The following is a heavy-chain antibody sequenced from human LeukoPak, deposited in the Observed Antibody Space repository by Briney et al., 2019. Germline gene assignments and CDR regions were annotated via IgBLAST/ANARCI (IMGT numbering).Heavy chain of an antibody. Sequence: GGSLRLSCTASGFTFSSYWMSWVRQAPGKGLEWVANIKYDGSEKYYVDSVKGRFTISRDNAKNSLYLQMISLRAEDTAVYYCAKDLYYYGSGSPQWGQGTLVTVSS. V-gene: IGHV3-7*03. D-gene: IGHD3-10*01. CDR2: IKYDGSEK. CDR1: GFTFSSYW. CDR3: AKDLYYYGSGSPQ. J-gene: IGHJ4*02.